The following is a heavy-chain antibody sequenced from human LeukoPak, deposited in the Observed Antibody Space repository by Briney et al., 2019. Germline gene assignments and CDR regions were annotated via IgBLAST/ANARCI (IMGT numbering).Heavy chain of an antibody. Sequence: SETLSLTCTVSGVSISSSNSYWGWIRQPPGKGLEWIGSIYYSGNTYYNASLKSQVSISIDSSKNQFSLRLTSVTAADTAVYYCARQTGSGLFILPGGQGTLVTVSS. CDR1: GVSISSSNSY. V-gene: IGHV4-39*01. CDR3: ARQTGSGLFILP. CDR2: IYYSGNT. J-gene: IGHJ4*02. D-gene: IGHD3/OR15-3a*01.